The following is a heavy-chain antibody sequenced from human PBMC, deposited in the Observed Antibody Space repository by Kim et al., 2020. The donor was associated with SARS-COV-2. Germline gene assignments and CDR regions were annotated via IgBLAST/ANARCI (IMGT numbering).Heavy chain of an antibody. Sequence: SETLSLTCTVSGGSISSGGYYWSWIRQHPGKGLEWIGYIYYSGSTYYNPSLKSRVTISVDTSKNQFSLKLSSVTAADTAVYYCARGHSGSYKRDPFWDYWGQGTLVTVSS. CDR2: IYYSGST. V-gene: IGHV4-31*03. CDR1: GGSISSGGYY. J-gene: IGHJ4*02. D-gene: IGHD1-26*01. CDR3: ARGHSGSYKRDPFWDY.